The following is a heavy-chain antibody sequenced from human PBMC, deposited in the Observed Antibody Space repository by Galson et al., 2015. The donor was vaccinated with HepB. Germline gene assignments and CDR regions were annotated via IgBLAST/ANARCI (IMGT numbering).Heavy chain of an antibody. D-gene: IGHD3-10*01. CDR2: ISWDGGST. J-gene: IGHJ2*01. CDR3: AKDRGRITSYWYFDL. V-gene: IGHV3-43*01. CDR1: GFTFDDYT. Sequence: SLRLSCAASGFTFDDYTMHWVRQAPGKGLEWVSLISWDGGSTYYADSVKGRFTISRDNSKNSLYLQMNSLRTEDTALYYCAKDRGRITSYWYFDLWGRGTLVTVSS.